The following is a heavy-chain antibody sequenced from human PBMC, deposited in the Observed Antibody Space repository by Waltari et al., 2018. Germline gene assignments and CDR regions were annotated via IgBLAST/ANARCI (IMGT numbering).Heavy chain of an antibody. CDR2: IYYSGST. CDR3: ARDSKGSGWGYYYYYGMDV. D-gene: IGHD2-2*01. V-gene: IGHV4-59*01. J-gene: IGHJ6*02. CDR1: GGSISSYY. Sequence: QVQLQESGPGLVKPSETLSLTCTVSGGSISSYYWSWPRQPPGTGLEWIGYIYYSGSTNYNPSLKSRVTISVDTSKNQFSLKLSSVTAADTAVYYCARDSKGSGWGYYYYYGMDVWGQGTTVTVSS.